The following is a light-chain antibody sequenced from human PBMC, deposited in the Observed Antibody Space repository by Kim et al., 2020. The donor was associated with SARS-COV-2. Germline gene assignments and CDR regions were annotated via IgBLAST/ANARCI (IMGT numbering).Light chain of an antibody. Sequence: SVSVGDRVTITCRASQSISSWLAWYQQKPGKAPKLLIYDASSLKSGVPSRFSGSGSGTEFTLTISSLQPDDFATYYCQQYNSYTYTFGQGTKLEI. J-gene: IGKJ2*01. CDR2: DAS. CDR1: QSISSW. CDR3: QQYNSYTYT. V-gene: IGKV1-5*01.